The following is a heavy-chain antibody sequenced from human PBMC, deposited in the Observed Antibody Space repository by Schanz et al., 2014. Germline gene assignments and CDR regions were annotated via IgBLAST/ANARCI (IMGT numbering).Heavy chain of an antibody. Sequence: DVQLLESGGGLVQPGGSLRLSCAASGFTFNSYAMTWVRQAPGKGLEWVSALSGSGGSTYYADSVKGRFTISRDNSKNTLYLQMNSLRAEDTAVDYCAKQIHYDILTVTRNWGQGTLVTVSS. CDR1: GFTFNSYA. J-gene: IGHJ4*02. CDR3: AKQIHYDILTVTRN. D-gene: IGHD3-9*01. V-gene: IGHV3-23*01. CDR2: LSGSGGST.